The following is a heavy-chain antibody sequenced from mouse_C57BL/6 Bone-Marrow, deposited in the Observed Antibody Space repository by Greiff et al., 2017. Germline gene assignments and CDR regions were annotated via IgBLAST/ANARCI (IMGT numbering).Heavy chain of an antibody. Sequence: VHVKQSGPVLVKPGASVKMSCKASGYTFTDYYMNWVKQSHGKSLEWIGVINPYNGGTSYNQKFKGKATLTVDKSSSTAYMELNSLTSEDSAVYYCGYLLMDYWGQGTSVTVSS. D-gene: IGHD2-1*01. J-gene: IGHJ4*01. V-gene: IGHV1-19*01. CDR2: INPYNGGT. CDR3: GYLLMDY. CDR1: GYTFTDYY.